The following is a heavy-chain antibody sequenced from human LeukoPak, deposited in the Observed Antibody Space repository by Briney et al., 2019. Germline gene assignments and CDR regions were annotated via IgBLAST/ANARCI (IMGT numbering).Heavy chain of an antibody. J-gene: IGHJ4*02. V-gene: IGHV3-74*01. D-gene: IGHD4-17*01. CDR1: GFTFSSYW. CDR3: ARGRYGDYH. CDR2: INNDGSTT. Sequence: PGGSLRLSCAASGFTFSSYWMHWVRQAPGKGLVWVSRINNDGSTTTYADSVKGRFTISRENAKSTLYLHMNILRVEDTAVYYCARGRYGDYHWGQGILVTVSS.